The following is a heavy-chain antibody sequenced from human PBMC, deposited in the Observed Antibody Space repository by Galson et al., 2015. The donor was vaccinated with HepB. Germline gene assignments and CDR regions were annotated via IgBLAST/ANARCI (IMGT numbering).Heavy chain of an antibody. D-gene: IGHD1-1*01. CDR3: ARDPHLLNHSDMENWFDP. Sequence: SLRLSCAVSGFTFSHYAFHWVRQAPGKGLEWLAVLSYDGNNKYYADSVKGRFTISRDNSKNTLYLQMNSLRAEDTAVYYCARDPHLLNHSDMENWFDPWGQGTLVTVSS. J-gene: IGHJ5*02. CDR1: GFTFSHYA. V-gene: IGHV3-30-3*01. CDR2: LSYDGNNK.